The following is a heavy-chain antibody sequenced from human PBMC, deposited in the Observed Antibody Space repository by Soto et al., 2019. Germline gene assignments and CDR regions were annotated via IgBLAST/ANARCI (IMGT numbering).Heavy chain of an antibody. CDR1: GGSISSYY. CDR3: AYGGSRGPFDS. J-gene: IGHJ4*02. V-gene: IGHV4-59*01. Sequence: SETLSLTCTVSGGSISSYYWSWIRQPPGKGLEWIGYIYNSGSTNYSPSLKSRVTISVDTSKNQFSLKLSSVTAADTAVYYCAYGGSRGPFDSWGQGTLVTVSS. D-gene: IGHD4-17*01. CDR2: IYNSGST.